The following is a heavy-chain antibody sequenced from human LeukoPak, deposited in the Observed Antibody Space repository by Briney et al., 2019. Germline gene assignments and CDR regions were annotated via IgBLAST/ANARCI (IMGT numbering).Heavy chain of an antibody. CDR2: INSDGSST. V-gene: IGHV3-74*01. CDR3: ARDRNTGSSYENLFEY. CDR1: GFTFSSYS. D-gene: IGHD1-26*01. J-gene: IGHJ4*02. Sequence: TGGSLRLSCAASGFTFSSYSMNWVRQAPGKGLVWVSRINSDGSSTSYADSVKGRFTISRDNAKSTLYLQMNSLRAEDTSVYYCARDRNTGSSYENLFEYWGQGSLVTVSS.